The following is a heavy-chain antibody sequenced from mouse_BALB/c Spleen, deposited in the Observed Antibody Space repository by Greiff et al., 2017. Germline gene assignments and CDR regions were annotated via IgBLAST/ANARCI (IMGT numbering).Heavy chain of an antibody. J-gene: IGHJ4*01. Sequence: EVKLMESGGGLVKPGGSLKLSCAASGFTFSSYTMSWVRQTPEKRLEWVATISSGGSFTYYPDSVKGRFTISRDNAKNTLYLQMSSLKSEDTAMYYCTRVHYDPSYYYAMDYWGQGTSVTVSS. CDR1: GFTFSSYT. D-gene: IGHD2-4*01. CDR3: TRVHYDPSYYYAMDY. CDR2: ISSGGSFT. V-gene: IGHV5-6-4*01.